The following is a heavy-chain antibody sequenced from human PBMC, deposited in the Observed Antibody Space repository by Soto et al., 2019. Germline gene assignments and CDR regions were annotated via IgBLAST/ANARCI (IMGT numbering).Heavy chain of an antibody. CDR3: ARQGRYFEWFRPPLDAFDI. CDR2: IYPGDSDT. CDR1: GYSFTSYW. J-gene: IGHJ3*02. V-gene: IGHV5-51*01. D-gene: IGHD3-9*01. Sequence: GESPKISCKGSGYSFTSYWIGWVRQMPGKGLEWMGIIYPGDSDTRYSPSFQGQVTISADKSISTAYLQWSSLKASDTAMYYCARQGRYFEWFRPPLDAFDIWGQGTMVTVSS.